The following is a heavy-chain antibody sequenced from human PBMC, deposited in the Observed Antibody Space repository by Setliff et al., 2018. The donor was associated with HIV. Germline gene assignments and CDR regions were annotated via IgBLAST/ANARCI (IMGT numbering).Heavy chain of an antibody. J-gene: IGHJ4*02. CDR2: IKEDGSEK. V-gene: IGHV3-7*01. CDR3: ARGGTSGSYLPRYFDY. D-gene: IGHD1-26*01. Sequence: PGGSLRLSCAASGFTFSTHWMTWVRQAPGKGLEWVANIKEDGSEKFYVDSVKGRFTISRDNAENSLYLQMNSLRVEDTAVYYCARGGTSGSYLPRYFDYWGQGTLVTVSS. CDR1: GFTFSTHW.